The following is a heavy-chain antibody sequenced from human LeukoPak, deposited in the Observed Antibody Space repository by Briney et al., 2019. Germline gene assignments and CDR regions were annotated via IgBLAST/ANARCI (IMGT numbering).Heavy chain of an antibody. Sequence: GGSLRLSCSASGFIFSTYTMYWVRQAPGKGLENLSVINGDGRTAYYADSVKGRFTISRDNSRNTLYLQMSSLRVEDTAVYYCASLPDIAVAGIVIWGQGTMVTVSS. V-gene: IGHV3-64D*06. J-gene: IGHJ3*02. D-gene: IGHD6-19*01. CDR2: INGDGRTA. CDR1: GFIFSTYT. CDR3: ASLPDIAVAGIVI.